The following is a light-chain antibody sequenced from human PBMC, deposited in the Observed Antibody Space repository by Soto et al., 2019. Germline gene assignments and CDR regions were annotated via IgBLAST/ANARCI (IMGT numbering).Light chain of an antibody. J-gene: IGLJ3*02. Sequence: QSVLTHPPSVSGAPGQRGTISCTGNNSNLGGGYDVHWYQQLPGAAPKLVIFGNRNRPSGVPERFSGSKCGTSASLAITGLQAEDEADYSCQAYDYSLTAFVFGGGTKVTVL. CDR2: GNR. CDR3: QAYDYSLTAFV. V-gene: IGLV1-40*01. CDR1: NSNLGGGYD.